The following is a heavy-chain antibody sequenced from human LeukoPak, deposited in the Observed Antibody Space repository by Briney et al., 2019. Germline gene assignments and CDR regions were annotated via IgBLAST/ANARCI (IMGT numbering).Heavy chain of an antibody. Sequence: SETLSLTCTVSGGSISSGGYYWSCIRQHPGKGLEWIGYIYYSGSTYYNPSPKSRVTISVDTSKNQFSLKLSSVTAADTAVYYCARSDCSSTSCLFDYWGQGTLVTVSS. CDR1: GGSISSGGYY. V-gene: IGHV4-31*03. CDR3: ARSDCSSTSCLFDY. D-gene: IGHD2-2*01. CDR2: IYYSGST. J-gene: IGHJ4*02.